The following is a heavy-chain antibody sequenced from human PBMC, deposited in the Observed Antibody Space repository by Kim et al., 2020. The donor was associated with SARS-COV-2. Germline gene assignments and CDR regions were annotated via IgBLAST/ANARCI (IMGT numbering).Heavy chain of an antibody. D-gene: IGHD3-10*01. CDR1: GFIFRNYA. CDR2: IPYDGGNK. J-gene: IGHJ4*02. CDR3: AREKSRPSRGFDS. Sequence: GGSLRLSCAASGFIFRNYAMHWVRQAPGKGLEWVAVIPYDGGNKHYADSVKGRFTISRDNSKNTLYLQMSSPRIEDTAVYYCAREKSRPSRGFDSWGQGTLVTVSS. V-gene: IGHV3-30-3*01.